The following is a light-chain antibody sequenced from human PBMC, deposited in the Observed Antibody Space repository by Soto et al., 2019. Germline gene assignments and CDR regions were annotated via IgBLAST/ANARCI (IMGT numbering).Light chain of an antibody. CDR2: DAS. V-gene: IGKV1-5*01. CDR3: QQYNSYSQT. J-gene: IGKJ1*01. CDR1: QNINSW. Sequence: DIHMTQSPSTLSASVGDRVTITCRASQNINSWLAWYQQKPGKAPKLLIYDASSLESGVPSRFSGSGSGTEFTLTISSLQPDDFATYYCQQYNSYSQTFGQGTKVDI.